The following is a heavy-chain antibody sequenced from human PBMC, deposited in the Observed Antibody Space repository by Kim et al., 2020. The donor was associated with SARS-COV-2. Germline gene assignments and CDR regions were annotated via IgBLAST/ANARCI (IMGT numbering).Heavy chain of an antibody. CDR3: ARRYTFRTGNLDS. Sequence: GESLKISCKGSGYSFNTYWVVWVRQVPGRGLEYMGIIFPGDSETRYSPSFQGHVTISVDKSSSTAYLQWSSLTASDTATYYCARRYTFRTGNLDSWGQGTLVTVSS. D-gene: IGHD7-27*01. CDR2: IFPGDSET. CDR1: GYSFNTYW. J-gene: IGHJ4*02. V-gene: IGHV5-51*01.